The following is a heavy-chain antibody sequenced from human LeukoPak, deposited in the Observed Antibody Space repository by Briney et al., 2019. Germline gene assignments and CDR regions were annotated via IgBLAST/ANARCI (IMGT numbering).Heavy chain of an antibody. D-gene: IGHD4-17*01. J-gene: IGHJ3*02. CDR2: INSDGRST. CDR1: GFTFSNYW. CDR3: VRDRAVSPFPPDAFDM. V-gene: IGHV3-74*01. Sequence: AGTLTLSCAASGFTFSNYWMHWVRQAPGKGLVWVSRINSDGRSTKYTDSVKGRFAISRDNAKNTLYLQMNSLRAEDTAVYYCVRDRAVSPFPPDAFDMWGEGTMVTVAS.